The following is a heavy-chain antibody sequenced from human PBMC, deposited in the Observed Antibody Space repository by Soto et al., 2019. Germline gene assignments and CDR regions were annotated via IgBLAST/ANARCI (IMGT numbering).Heavy chain of an antibody. J-gene: IGHJ4*01. CDR1: GGSVTNDNSY. CDR3: SRVSSSEGPVQMTFDS. CDR2: IYFGGTT. V-gene: IGHV4-31*03. Sequence: TLPLTYSGSGGSVTNDNSYWTWIRLHPGKGLEWIGYIYFGGTTYYSPSLKSRVSISADTSKNLFFLRLSSVTAADTAMYYCSRVSSSEGPVQMTFDSWCPATQVT. D-gene: IGHD2-2*01.